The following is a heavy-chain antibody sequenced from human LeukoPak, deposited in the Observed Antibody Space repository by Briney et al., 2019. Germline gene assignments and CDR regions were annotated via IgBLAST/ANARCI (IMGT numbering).Heavy chain of an antibody. V-gene: IGHV3-9*01. CDR2: ISWNSGTI. CDR1: GFTFDDYA. Sequence: GGSLRLSCAASGFTFDDYAMHWVRQAPGKGLEWVSGISWNSGTIGYADSVKGRFTISRDNGRKSLCLQMNSLRAEDTALYYCSKDTRDILTGYYNTAFDYWGQGTLVTVSS. J-gene: IGHJ4*02. D-gene: IGHD3-9*01. CDR3: SKDTRDILTGYYNTAFDY.